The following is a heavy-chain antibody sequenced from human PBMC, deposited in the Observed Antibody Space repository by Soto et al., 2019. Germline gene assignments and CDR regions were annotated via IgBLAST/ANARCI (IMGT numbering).Heavy chain of an antibody. Sequence: QVQLVQSGAEVKKPGASVKVSCKASGYTFTSYAMHWVRQAPGQRLEWMGWINAGNGNTKYSQKFQGRVTITRDTSASTAYMELCSLRSEDTAVYYCARDRYCSGGSCYSFDSFAQGTLVTVSS. CDR3: ARDRYCSGGSCYSFDS. J-gene: IGHJ4*02. CDR1: GYTFTSYA. V-gene: IGHV1-3*01. CDR2: INAGNGNT. D-gene: IGHD2-15*01.